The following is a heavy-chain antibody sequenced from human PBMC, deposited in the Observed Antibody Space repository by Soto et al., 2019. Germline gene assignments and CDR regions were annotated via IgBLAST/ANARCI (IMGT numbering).Heavy chain of an antibody. V-gene: IGHV3-23*01. CDR1: GFTFSSYA. D-gene: IGHD2-15*01. Sequence: EVQLLESGGGLVQPGGSLRLSCAASGFTFSSYAMTWVRQAPGKGLEWVSSIITTGGTKYYADSVKGRFTISRDNSKKTVYLQATSLRAEDTAVYYCGKDCTGGSCRAGYWGQGTLVTVSS. CDR2: IITTGGTK. CDR3: GKDCTGGSCRAGY. J-gene: IGHJ4*02.